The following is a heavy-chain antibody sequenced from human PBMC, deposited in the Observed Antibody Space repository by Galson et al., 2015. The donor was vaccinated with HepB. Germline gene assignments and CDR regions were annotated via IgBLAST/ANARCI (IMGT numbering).Heavy chain of an antibody. CDR2: ISYDGTID. CDR3: TRGRDYGEGGDAFDI. J-gene: IGHJ3*02. D-gene: IGHD4-17*01. V-gene: IGHV3-30-3*01. Sequence: SLRLSCAASGFTFSSYAIHWVRQAPGKGLEWVAVISYDGTIDDYRDSVRGRFTISRDNSRDTLLLQMNSLRVEDTAIYYCTRGRDYGEGGDAFDIWGQGTMVTVSS. CDR1: GFTFSSYA.